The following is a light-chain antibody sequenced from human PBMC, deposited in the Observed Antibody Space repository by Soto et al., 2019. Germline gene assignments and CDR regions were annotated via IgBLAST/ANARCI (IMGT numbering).Light chain of an antibody. J-gene: IGKJ1*01. CDR3: QESYDVVWT. V-gene: IGKV1-39*01. Sequence: DIQVTHCDFSLSSSVGDTFTITCRAGQSINKYVNWYQQKPGKAPKLLIYAASSLQGGVPSRFSGSGSGTDFALTISSLQPEDVGTYYCQESYDVVWTSGQGTKVDI. CDR2: AAS. CDR1: QSINKY.